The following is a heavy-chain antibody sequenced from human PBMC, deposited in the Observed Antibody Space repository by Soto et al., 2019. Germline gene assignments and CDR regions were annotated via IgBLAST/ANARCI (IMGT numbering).Heavy chain of an antibody. D-gene: IGHD6-19*01. V-gene: IGHV1-69*01. CDR3: ARPGRNMRFTKIRGIAVAGSAFDI. CDR1: GYSFTSYW. J-gene: IGHJ3*02. Sequence: PGESLKISRKGSGYSFTSYWIGWVRQAPGQGLEWMGGIIPIFGTANYAQKFQGRVTITADESTSTAYMELSSLRSEDTAVYYCARPGRNMRFTKIRGIAVAGSAFDIWGQGTMVTVSS. CDR2: IIPIFGTA.